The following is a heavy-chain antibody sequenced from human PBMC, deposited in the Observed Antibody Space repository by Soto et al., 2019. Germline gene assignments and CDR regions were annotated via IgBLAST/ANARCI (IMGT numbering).Heavy chain of an antibody. V-gene: IGHV1-46*01. Sequence: ASVKVSCKASGYTFTIYYMNCVRQAPLQGLEWMGIINPSGGSTSYAQKFQGRVTMTRDTSTSTVYMELSSLRSEDTAVYYCASDYYDSSGHYSPLDYWGQGTLVTVSA. CDR3: ASDYYDSSGHYSPLDY. D-gene: IGHD3-22*01. J-gene: IGHJ4*02. CDR2: INPSGGST. CDR1: GYTFTIYY.